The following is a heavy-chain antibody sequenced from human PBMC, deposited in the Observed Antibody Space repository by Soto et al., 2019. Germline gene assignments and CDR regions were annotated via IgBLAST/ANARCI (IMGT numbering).Heavy chain of an antibody. CDR1: GYTFTNYG. CDR2: ISAYNGNT. CDR3: ARVSTIFGVVIPFDY. J-gene: IGHJ4*02. V-gene: IGHV1-18*01. Sequence: GASVKVSCKAAGYTFTNYGISWGRQAPGQGLEWMGWISAYNGNTNYAQKLQGRVTMTTDTSTSTAYMELRSLRSDDTAVYYCARVSTIFGVVIPFDYWGQGTLVTVSS. D-gene: IGHD3-3*01.